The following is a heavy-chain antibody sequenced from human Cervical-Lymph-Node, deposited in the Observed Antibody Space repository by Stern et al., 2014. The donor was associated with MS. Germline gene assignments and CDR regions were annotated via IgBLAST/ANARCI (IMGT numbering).Heavy chain of an antibody. CDR1: GFSVATAGVG. Sequence: QITLKESGPTLVKPTQTVTLTCTLSGFSVATAGVGVGWIRQPPGKALEWLALIYWDDGKLYSPSLENMRTIIKDTSKNQVVLTMTNVDPVYTATYYCAHSRVKYCRGGTCYSSLFDYWGQGTLVTVSS. D-gene: IGHD2-15*01. CDR2: IYWDDGK. CDR3: AHSRVKYCRGGTCYSSLFDY. J-gene: IGHJ4*02. V-gene: IGHV2-5*02.